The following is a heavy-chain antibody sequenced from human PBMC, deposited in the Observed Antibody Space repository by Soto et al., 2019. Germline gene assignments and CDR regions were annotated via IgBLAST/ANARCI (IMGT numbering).Heavy chain of an antibody. V-gene: IGHV1-18*01. Sequence: SVKVSCKASGYTFTSYGISWVRQAPGQGLEWMGWISAYNGNTNYAQKLQGRVTMTTDTSTSTAYMELRSLRSDDTAVYYCARVQSTLMYNWFDPWGQGTLVTVSS. CDR2: ISAYNGNT. J-gene: IGHJ5*02. D-gene: IGHD2-2*01. CDR1: GYTFTSYG. CDR3: ARVQSTLMYNWFDP.